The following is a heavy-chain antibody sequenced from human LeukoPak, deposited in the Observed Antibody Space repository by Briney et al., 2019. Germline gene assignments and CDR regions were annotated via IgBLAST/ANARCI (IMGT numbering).Heavy chain of an antibody. CDR2: INPNSGGT. V-gene: IGHV1-2*06. Sequence: ASVKVSCKASGYTFTGYYMHWVRQAPGQGLEWMGRINPNSGGTNCAQKFQGRVTMTRDTSISTAYMELSRLGSDDAAVYYCARGLCTNGVCSDNWFDPWGQGTLVTVSS. J-gene: IGHJ5*02. CDR1: GYTFTGYY. D-gene: IGHD2-8*01. CDR3: ARGLCTNGVCSDNWFDP.